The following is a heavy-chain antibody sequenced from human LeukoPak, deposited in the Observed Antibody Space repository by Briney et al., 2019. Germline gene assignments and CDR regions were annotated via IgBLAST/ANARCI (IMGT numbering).Heavy chain of an antibody. CDR1: GFTFGDYA. D-gene: IGHD2-21*02. Sequence: PGGSLRLSCTASGFTFGDYAMSWVRQAPGKGLEWVAFIRSKAYGGTTEYAASVKGRFTISRDDSKSIAYLQMNSLNTEDTAVYYCTRAYCGGDCYFQHWGQGTLVTVSS. CDR2: IRSKAYGGTT. J-gene: IGHJ1*01. CDR3: TRAYCGGDCYFQH. V-gene: IGHV3-49*04.